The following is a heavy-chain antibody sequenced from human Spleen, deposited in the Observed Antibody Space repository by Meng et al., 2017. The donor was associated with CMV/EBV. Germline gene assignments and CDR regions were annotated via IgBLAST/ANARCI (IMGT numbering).Heavy chain of an antibody. Sequence: GESLKISCVTSGISFSDFTIHWVRQAPGKGLEWVAGISYDGSTKRYGDSVRGRFTISRDNPKNTLYLQMNSLRPEDTAVYYCARPFVEVNYWGQGTLATAPQ. J-gene: IGHJ4*02. V-gene: IGHV3-30-3*01. CDR2: ISYDGSTK. D-gene: IGHD2-21*01. CDR1: GISFSDFT. CDR3: ARPFVEVNY.